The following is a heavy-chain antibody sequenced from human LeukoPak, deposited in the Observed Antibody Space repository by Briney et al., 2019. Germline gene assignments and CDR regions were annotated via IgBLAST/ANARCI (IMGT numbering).Heavy chain of an antibody. Sequence: GESLKISCKGSGYSFTSYWISWVRQMPGKGLEWMGRIDPSDSYTNYSPSFQGHVTISADESISTAYLQWSSLRASDTAMYYCARHPTVTHPFDYWGQGTLVTVSS. CDR1: GYSFTSYW. CDR2: IDPSDSYT. J-gene: IGHJ4*02. CDR3: ARHPTVTHPFDY. D-gene: IGHD4-17*01. V-gene: IGHV5-10-1*01.